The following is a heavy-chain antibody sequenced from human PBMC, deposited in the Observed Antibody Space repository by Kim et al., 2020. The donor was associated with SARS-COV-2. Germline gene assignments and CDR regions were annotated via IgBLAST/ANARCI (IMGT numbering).Heavy chain of an antibody. CDR1: GGSFSGYY. V-gene: IGHV4-34*01. CDR2: INHSGST. Sequence: SETLSLTCAVYGGSFSGYYWSWIRQPPGKGLGWIGEINHSGSTNYNPSLKSRVTISVDTSKNQFSLKLSSVTAADTAVYYCARVPPATVLETGGDYGMDVWGQGTTVTVSS. D-gene: IGHD4-17*01. J-gene: IGHJ6*02. CDR3: ARVPPATVLETGGDYGMDV.